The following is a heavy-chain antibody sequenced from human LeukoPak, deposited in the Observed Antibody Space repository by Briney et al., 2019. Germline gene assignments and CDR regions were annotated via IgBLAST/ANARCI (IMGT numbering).Heavy chain of an antibody. CDR3: ARRTRWELLPHDY. D-gene: IGHD1-26*01. V-gene: IGHV4-39*01. CDR1: GGSITGRNSF. Sequence: SETLSLTCAVSGGSITGRNSFWGWIRQPPGKGLVWIGSVHSIGSTYYNPSLKSRVTISVDTSKNQFSLKLSSVTAADTAVYYCARRTRWELLPHDYWGQGTLVTVSS. CDR2: VHSIGST. J-gene: IGHJ4*02.